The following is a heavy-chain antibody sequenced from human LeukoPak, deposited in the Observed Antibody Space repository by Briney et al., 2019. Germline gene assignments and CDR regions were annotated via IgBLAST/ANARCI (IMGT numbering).Heavy chain of an antibody. J-gene: IGHJ4*02. Sequence: GGSLRLSCAASGFTVSSNYMSWVRQAPGKGLEWVSVIYSGGSTYYADSVTGRFTIPRDNSKNTLYLQMNSLRAEDTAVYYCARGGGYDSSGYYYYYFDYWGQGTLVTVSS. CDR1: GFTVSSNY. CDR2: IYSGGST. D-gene: IGHD3-22*01. CDR3: ARGGGYDSSGYYYYYFDY. V-gene: IGHV3-53*01.